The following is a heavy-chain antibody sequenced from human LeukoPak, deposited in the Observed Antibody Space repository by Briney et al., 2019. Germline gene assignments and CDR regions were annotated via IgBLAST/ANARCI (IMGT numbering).Heavy chain of an antibody. D-gene: IGHD3-10*01. V-gene: IGHV4-61*01. CDR3: ARDDYFGSGRGDY. CDR1: AGSDNSVNYY. CDR2: IYYRGST. J-gene: IGHJ4*02. Sequence: KPSETLSLNSSVSAGSDNSVNYYWRSIRQPPGKGVELIGYIYYRGSTNYNPSINTRATISVATSDNQFSLSLTSVTTADKAVSYCARDDYFGSGRGDYWGQRTPVTVSS.